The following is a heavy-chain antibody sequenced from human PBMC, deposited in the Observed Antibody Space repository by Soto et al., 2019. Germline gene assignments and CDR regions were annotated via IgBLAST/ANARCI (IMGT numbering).Heavy chain of an antibody. CDR2: IIPGNVDT. V-gene: IGHV1-3*01. D-gene: IGHD3-16*02. J-gene: IGHJ4*02. Sequence: ASVKVSCKASGYTFTNYAIHWVRQAPGQRLEWMGWIIPGNVDTKYSQRFQGRVTITRDTSASTVYMELSSLRSEDTAVYYCAKDVRNDYVWGTYRNLFDXWGQGTLVTVSS. CDR1: GYTFTNYA. CDR3: AKDVRNDYVWGTYRNLFDX.